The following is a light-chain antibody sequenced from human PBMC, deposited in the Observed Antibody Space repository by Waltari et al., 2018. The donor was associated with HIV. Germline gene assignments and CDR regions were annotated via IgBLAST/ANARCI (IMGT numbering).Light chain of an antibody. V-gene: IGLV1-40*01. CDR2: GNS. CDR3: QSHDSSLSGYV. CDR1: SSNIGAGYH. J-gene: IGLJ1*01. Sequence: QSVLTQPPSVSGAPGQRVTISCTGSSSNIGAGYHVHWYQQLPGTPPKLLIYGNSNRPSGVPDRFSGSKSGTSASLAITGLQAEDEADYHCQSHDSSLSGYVFGTGTKVTVL.